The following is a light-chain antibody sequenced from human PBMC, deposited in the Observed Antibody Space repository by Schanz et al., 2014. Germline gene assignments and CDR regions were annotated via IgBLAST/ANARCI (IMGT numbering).Light chain of an antibody. J-gene: IGLJ3*02. V-gene: IGLV2-14*03. Sequence: SVLTQPASVSGSPGQSITISCTGTSSDVGGYNSVSWYQQHPGKAPKLMIYDVSDRPSGVSNRFSGSKSGNTASLTISGLQAEDEADYYCSAYTRSSAHWFFGGGTKVTVL. CDR3: SAYTRSSAHWF. CDR2: DVS. CDR1: SSDVGGYNS.